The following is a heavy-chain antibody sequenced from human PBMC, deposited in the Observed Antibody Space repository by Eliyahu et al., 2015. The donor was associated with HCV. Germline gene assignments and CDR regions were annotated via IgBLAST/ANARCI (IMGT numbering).Heavy chain of an antibody. CDR1: GFTFXKAW. V-gene: IGHV3-15*01. D-gene: IGHD3-10*01. J-gene: IGHJ6*03. CDR3: TTGAPGGFDYYLDV. Sequence: EVQLVESGGGLVXPGGSLXLSXAASGFTFXKAWVSWVRQAXGKGLEWIGRIKSKTDGGTTDYAAPVKGRFTISRDDSKSTLYLQMNSLKTEDTAVYYCTTGAPGGFDYYLDVWGQGTTVTVSS. CDR2: IKSKTDGGTT.